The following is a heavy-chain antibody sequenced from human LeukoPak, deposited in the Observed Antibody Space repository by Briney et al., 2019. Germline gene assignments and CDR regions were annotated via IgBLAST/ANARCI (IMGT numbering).Heavy chain of an antibody. J-gene: IGHJ4*02. CDR3: ATDLMSSSWYREYYFDY. CDR1: GYTLTELS. Sequence: APVKVSCKVSGYTLTELSMHWVRQAPGKGLEWMGGFDPEDGETIYAQKFQGRVTMTEDTSTDTAYMELSSLRSEDTAVYYCATDLMSSSWYREYYFDYWGQGTLVTVSS. D-gene: IGHD6-13*01. CDR2: FDPEDGET. V-gene: IGHV1-24*01.